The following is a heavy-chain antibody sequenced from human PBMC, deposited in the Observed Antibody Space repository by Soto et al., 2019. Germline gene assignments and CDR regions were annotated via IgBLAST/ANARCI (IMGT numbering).Heavy chain of an antibody. D-gene: IGHD2-21*01. Sequence: QVHLVQSGAEVKKPGSSVKVSCEASGGSFTSYIFTWVRQAPGQGLEWMGRVIPIQGTANYALKFQDRVTITAEKSTNTVYMELRSLRPEDTALYYCAKSLVFVDHDYMDVWGKGTTVTVSS. CDR2: VIPIQGTA. J-gene: IGHJ6*03. V-gene: IGHV1-69*08. CDR1: GGSFTSYI. CDR3: AKSLVFVDHDYMDV.